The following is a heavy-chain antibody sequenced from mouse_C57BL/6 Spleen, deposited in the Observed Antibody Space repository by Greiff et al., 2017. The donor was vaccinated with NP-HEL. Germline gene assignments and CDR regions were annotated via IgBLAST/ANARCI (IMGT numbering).Heavy chain of an antibody. V-gene: IGHV1-26*01. D-gene: IGHD4-1*01. CDR2: INPNNGGT. CDR3: ARLKLGAFDY. J-gene: IGHJ2*01. Sequence: EVQLQQSGPELVKPGASVKISCKASGYTFTDYYMNWVKQSHGKSLEWIGDINPNNGGTSYNQKFKGKATLTVDKSSSTAYMELRSLTSEDSAVYYCARLKLGAFDYWGQGTTLTVSS. CDR1: GYTFTDYY.